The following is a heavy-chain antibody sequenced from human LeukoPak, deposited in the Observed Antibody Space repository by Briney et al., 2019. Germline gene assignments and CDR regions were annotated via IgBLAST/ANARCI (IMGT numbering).Heavy chain of an antibody. J-gene: IGHJ4*02. V-gene: IGHV3-21*01. D-gene: IGHD3-22*01. Sequence: LGGSLRLSCAASGFTFSSYSMNWVRQAPGKGLEWVSSISSSSSYIYYADSVKGRFTISRDNAKNSLYLQMNSLRAEDTAVYYCARGRAKYYYDSSGSRAYDYWGQGTLVTVSS. CDR1: GFTFSSYS. CDR3: ARGRAKYYYDSSGSRAYDY. CDR2: ISSSSSYI.